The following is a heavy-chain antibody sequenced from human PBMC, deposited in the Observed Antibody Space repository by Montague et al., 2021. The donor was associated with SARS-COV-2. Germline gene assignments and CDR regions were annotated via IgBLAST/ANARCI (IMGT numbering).Heavy chain of an antibody. V-gene: IGHV4-59*08. CDR3: ARHYSGTLPAVY. CDR2: ISDSGST. Sequence: SETLSLTCTVSGGSISSFYWSWFRQPPGKGLEGIGYISDSGSTNYNPSLRGRVTMSVDTSKNQFSLKVNSVTAADTAVYYCARHYSGTLPAVYWGQGTLVTVSS. D-gene: IGHD4-23*01. J-gene: IGHJ4*02. CDR1: GGSISSFY.